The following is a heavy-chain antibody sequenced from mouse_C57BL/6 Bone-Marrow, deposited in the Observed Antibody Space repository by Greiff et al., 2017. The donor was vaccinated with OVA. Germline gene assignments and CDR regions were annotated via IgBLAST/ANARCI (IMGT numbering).Heavy chain of an antibody. CDR1: GYAFSSSW. Sequence: VQRVESGPELVKPGASVKISCKASGYAFSSSWMNWVQQRPGKGLEWIGRIYPGDGDTNYNGKFKGKATLTADKSSSTAYMQLSSLTSEDSAVYFCAPITTVVPYWGQGTTLTVSS. J-gene: IGHJ2*01. CDR2: IYPGDGDT. CDR3: APITTVVPY. D-gene: IGHD1-1*01. V-gene: IGHV1-82*01.